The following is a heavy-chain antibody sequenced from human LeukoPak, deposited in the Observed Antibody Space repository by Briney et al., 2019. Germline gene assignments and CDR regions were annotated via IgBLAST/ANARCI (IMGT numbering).Heavy chain of an antibody. CDR1: GGSISSYY. Sequence: SETLSLTCTVSGGSISSYYWSWIRQPPGKGLEWIGYIYYSGSTDYNPSLKSRVTISVDTSRNQFSLKLSSVTAADTAVYYCAREGVTKYYFDYWGQGTLVTVSS. CDR3: AREGVTKYYFDY. D-gene: IGHD4-11*01. CDR2: IYYSGST. J-gene: IGHJ4*02. V-gene: IGHV4-59*01.